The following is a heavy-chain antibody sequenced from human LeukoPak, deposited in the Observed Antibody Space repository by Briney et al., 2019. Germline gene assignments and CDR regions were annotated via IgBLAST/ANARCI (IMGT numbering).Heavy chain of an antibody. CDR1: GGSISSTSYF. CDR3: AREGYYGSGIDY. Sequence: PSETLSLTCSVSGGSISSTSYFWGWIRQPPGKGLEWIGTIYYSGLSYYNPSLKSRVTISVDTSKNQFSLKLSSVTAADTAVYYCAREGYYGSGIDYWGQGTLVTVSS. J-gene: IGHJ4*02. D-gene: IGHD3-10*01. CDR2: IYYSGLS. V-gene: IGHV4-39*07.